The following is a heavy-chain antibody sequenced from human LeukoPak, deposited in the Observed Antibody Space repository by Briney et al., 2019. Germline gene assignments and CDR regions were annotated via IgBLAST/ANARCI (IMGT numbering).Heavy chain of an antibody. J-gene: IGHJ4*02. D-gene: IGHD1-26*01. V-gene: IGHV3-30*04. CDR3: AREGIVGAYFDY. Sequence: GGSLRLSCAASGFTFSSYAMHWVRQAPGKGLEWVAVISYDGSNKYYADSVKGRFTISRDNSKNTLYPQMNSLRAEDTAVYYCAREGIVGAYFDYWGQGTLVTVSS. CDR1: GFTFSSYA. CDR2: ISYDGSNK.